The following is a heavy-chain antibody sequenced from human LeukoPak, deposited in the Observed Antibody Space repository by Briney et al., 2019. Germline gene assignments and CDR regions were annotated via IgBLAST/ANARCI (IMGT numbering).Heavy chain of an antibody. CDR1: GYIFTGYY. CDR2: INPNSGGT. CDR3: ARFPIQLWLYGFDY. V-gene: IGHV1-2*02. J-gene: IGHJ4*02. Sequence: GASVKVSCKASGYIFTGYYMHWVRQAPGQGLEWMGWINPNSGGTNYAQKFQGRVTMTRDTSISTAYMELSRLRSDDTAVYYCARFPIQLWLYGFDYWGQGTLVTVSS. D-gene: IGHD5-18*01.